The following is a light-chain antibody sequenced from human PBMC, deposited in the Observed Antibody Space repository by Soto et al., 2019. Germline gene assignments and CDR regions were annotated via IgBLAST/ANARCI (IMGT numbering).Light chain of an antibody. CDR2: GAS. J-gene: IGKJ1*01. Sequence: IQMTQSPSSLSASVGDRVTITCRASQGISNELGWYQQRPGKAPKVLIYGASNLQSGVPSRFSGSASGTDFTLTISSLQPEDFATYYCLQDYTYPWTFGQGTKAEMK. V-gene: IGKV1-6*01. CDR1: QGISNE. CDR3: LQDYTYPWT.